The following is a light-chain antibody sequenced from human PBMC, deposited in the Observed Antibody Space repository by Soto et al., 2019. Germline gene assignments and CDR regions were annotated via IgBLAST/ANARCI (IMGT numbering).Light chain of an antibody. CDR1: QSVSSN. CDR3: VPDNMLPS. J-gene: IGKJ5*01. CDR2: GAS. V-gene: IGKV3-15*01. Sequence: EIGMTQYQATVSVSLGEGATLSSRARQSVSSNLAWYQQKPGQAPRLLIYGASTRATGIPAMFSGSGPGTEFTLTSISLPSEDFSVYSWVPDNMLPSFAEGTRLEI.